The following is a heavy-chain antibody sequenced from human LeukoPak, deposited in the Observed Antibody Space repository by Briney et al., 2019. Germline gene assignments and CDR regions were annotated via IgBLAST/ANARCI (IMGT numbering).Heavy chain of an antibody. V-gene: IGHV3-9*01. CDR3: AKDNSGWCFDY. Sequence: GGSLRLSCAASGFTFDDYAMHWVRQAPGKGLEWVSGISWNSGSIGYADSVKGRFTISRDNAKNSLYLQMNSLRAEDTALYYCAKDNSGWCFDYWGQGTLVTVSS. CDR2: ISWNSGSI. J-gene: IGHJ4*02. CDR1: GFTFDDYA. D-gene: IGHD6-19*01.